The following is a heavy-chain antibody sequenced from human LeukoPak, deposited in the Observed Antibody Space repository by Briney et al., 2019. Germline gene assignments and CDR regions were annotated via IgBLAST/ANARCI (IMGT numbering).Heavy chain of an antibody. CDR1: GGSFSGYY. Sequence: ASETLSLTCAVYGGSFSGYYWSWIRQPPGKGLEWIGEINHSGSTNYNPSPKSRVTISVDTSKNQFSLKLSSVTAADTAVYYCARRGRYDFWSGSKTNFDYWGQGTLVTVSS. J-gene: IGHJ4*02. D-gene: IGHD3-3*01. V-gene: IGHV4-34*01. CDR2: INHSGST. CDR3: ARRGRYDFWSGSKTNFDY.